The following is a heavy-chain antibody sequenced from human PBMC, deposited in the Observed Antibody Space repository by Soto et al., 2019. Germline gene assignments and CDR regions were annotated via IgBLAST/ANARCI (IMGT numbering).Heavy chain of an antibody. D-gene: IGHD3-10*01. V-gene: IGHV1-46*01. CDR1: GYTFTSYY. J-gene: IGHJ6*02. CDR2: INPSGGST. Sequence: GASVKVSCKASGYTFTSYYMHWVRQAPGQGLEWMGIINPSGGSTSYARKLQGRVTMTRDTSTSTVYMEMSNLRSEDTAVYYCAREYYYGSGSSYGMDVWGQGTTVTVS. CDR3: AREYYYGSGSSYGMDV.